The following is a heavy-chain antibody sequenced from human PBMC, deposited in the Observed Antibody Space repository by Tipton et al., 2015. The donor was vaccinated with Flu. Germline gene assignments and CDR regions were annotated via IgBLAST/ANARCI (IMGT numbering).Heavy chain of an antibody. V-gene: IGHV4-38-2*02. Sequence: TLSLTCAVSGDSLRSDYFWGWIRQPPGKGLEWIGNIYYTGNTYYNPSLKSRVTISVDRSKNQFSLKVTSVTAEDTAVYYCARDPSLGMPDYFDYWGQGILVTASS. J-gene: IGHJ4*02. CDR3: ARDPSLGMPDYFDY. CDR2: IYYTGNT. CDR1: GDSLRSDYF. D-gene: IGHD2-2*01.